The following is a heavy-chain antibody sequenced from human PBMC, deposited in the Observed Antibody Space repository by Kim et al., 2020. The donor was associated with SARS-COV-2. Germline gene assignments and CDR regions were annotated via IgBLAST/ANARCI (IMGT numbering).Heavy chain of an antibody. J-gene: IGHJ4*02. V-gene: IGHV3-23*01. Sequence: GGSLRLSCAASGFTFSSYAMSWVRQAPGKGLEWGSAISGSGGSTYYADSVKGRFTISRDNSKNTLYLQMNILTAEDTAVYYCAKDRGVVVPARFDYWGQGNLVTFSS. CDR1: GFTFSSYA. CDR2: ISGSGGST. D-gene: IGHD2-2*01. CDR3: AKDRGVVVPARFDY.